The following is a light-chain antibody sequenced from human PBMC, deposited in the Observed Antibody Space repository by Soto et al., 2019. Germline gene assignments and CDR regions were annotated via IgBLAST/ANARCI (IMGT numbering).Light chain of an antibody. Sequence: EIVLTQSPGTLSLSPGERATLSCRASQTVRNNYLAWYQQKPGQAPRLLIYDASSRATGIPDRFSGSGSGTDFTLTISRLEPEDFAMYYCLHHGSSLWTFGQGTKVDIK. CDR3: LHHGSSLWT. J-gene: IGKJ1*01. V-gene: IGKV3-20*01. CDR1: QTVRNNY. CDR2: DAS.